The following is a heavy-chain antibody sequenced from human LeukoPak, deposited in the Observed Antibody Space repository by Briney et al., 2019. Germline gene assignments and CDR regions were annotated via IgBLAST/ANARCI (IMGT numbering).Heavy chain of an antibody. Sequence: GGSLRLSCAASGFTVSSNYMSWVRQAPGKGLEWVSVIYSGGSTYYADSVKGRFTISRDNSKNTLYLQMNSLSAEDTAVYYCARVTGTTSIHYWGQGTLVTVSS. CDR3: ARVTGTTSIHY. V-gene: IGHV3-66*01. J-gene: IGHJ4*02. D-gene: IGHD1-20*01. CDR2: IYSGGST. CDR1: GFTVSSNY.